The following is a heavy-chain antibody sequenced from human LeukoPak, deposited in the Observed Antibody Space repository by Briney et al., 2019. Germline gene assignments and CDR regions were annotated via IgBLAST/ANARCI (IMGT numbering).Heavy chain of an antibody. Sequence: SVKVSCKASGGTFSSYAISWVRQAPGQGLEWMGRIIPILGIANYAQKFQGRVTITADKSTSTAYMELSSLRSEDTAVYYCARRGSWVPFDYWGQEILVAVSS. CDR1: GGTFSSYA. J-gene: IGHJ4*02. CDR3: ARRGSWVPFDY. V-gene: IGHV1-69*04. D-gene: IGHD1-26*01. CDR2: IIPILGIA.